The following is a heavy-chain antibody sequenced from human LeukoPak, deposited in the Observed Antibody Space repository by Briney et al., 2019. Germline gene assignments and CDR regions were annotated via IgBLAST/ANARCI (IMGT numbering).Heavy chain of an antibody. CDR3: ARQFPGGGYQLYGMDV. CDR1: GFTFSSYS. CDR2: ISSSSSPI. V-gene: IGHV3-48*02. D-gene: IGHD6-13*01. Sequence: GGALRLSRAASGFTFSSYSMNWVRQAPGRGREWVSYISSSSSPIYHGDSVKGRLTISRDNAKKSVYLQMNSLRDDDTAVYYCARQFPGGGYQLYGMDVWGQGTTVTVSS. J-gene: IGHJ6*02.